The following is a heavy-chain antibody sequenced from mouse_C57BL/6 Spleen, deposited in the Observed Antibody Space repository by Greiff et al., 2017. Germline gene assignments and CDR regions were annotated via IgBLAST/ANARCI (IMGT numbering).Heavy chain of an antibody. Sequence: LQQPGAELVRPGTSVKLSCKASGYTFTSYWMHWVKQRPGQGLEWIGVIDPSDSYTNYNQKFKGKATLTVDTSSSTAYMQLSSLTSEDSAVYYCARKDYYAAFAYWGQGTLVTVSA. V-gene: IGHV1-59*01. CDR2: IDPSDSYT. J-gene: IGHJ3*01. CDR1: GYTFTSYW. D-gene: IGHD1-1*01. CDR3: ARKDYYAAFAY.